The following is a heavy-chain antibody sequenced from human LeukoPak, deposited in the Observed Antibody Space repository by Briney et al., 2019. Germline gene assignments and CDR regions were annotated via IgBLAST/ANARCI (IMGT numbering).Heavy chain of an antibody. J-gene: IGHJ3*02. V-gene: IGHV4-31*03. CDR2: IYYSGST. Sequence: PSQTLSLTCTVSGGSISSGGYYWSWLRQHPGTGLEWIGYIYYSGSTYYNPSLKSRVTISVDTSKNQFSLKLSSVTAADTAVYYCARDAYYYDSSGPSSSAFDIWGQGTMVTVSS. CDR3: ARDAYYYDSSGPSSSAFDI. D-gene: IGHD3-22*01. CDR1: GGSISSGGYY.